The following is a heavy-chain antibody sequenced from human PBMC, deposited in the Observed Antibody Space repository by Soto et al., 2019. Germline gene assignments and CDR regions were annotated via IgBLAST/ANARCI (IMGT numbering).Heavy chain of an antibody. CDR2: ISYDGSNK. D-gene: IGHD3-10*01. Sequence: SCAASGFTFSSYGMHWVRQAPGKGLEWVAAISYDGSNKYYADSVKGRFTISRDNSKNTLYLQMNSLRAEDTAVYYCAKDGEYGMDVWGQGTTVTVSS. J-gene: IGHJ6*02. CDR1: GFTFSSYG. V-gene: IGHV3-30*18. CDR3: AKDGEYGMDV.